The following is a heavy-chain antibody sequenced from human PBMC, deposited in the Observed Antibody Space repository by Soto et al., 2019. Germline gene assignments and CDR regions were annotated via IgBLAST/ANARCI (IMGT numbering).Heavy chain of an antibody. CDR1: GGTFSSYA. D-gene: IGHD6-6*01. V-gene: IGHV1-69*13. J-gene: IGHJ6*02. Sequence: GASVKVSCKASGGTFSSYAISWVRQAPGQGLEWMGGIIPIFGTANYAQKFQGRVTITADESTSTAYMELSSLRSEDTAVYYCAATSSSSGYYYYGMDVWGQGTTVTVSS. CDR3: AATSSSSGYYYYGMDV. CDR2: IIPIFGTA.